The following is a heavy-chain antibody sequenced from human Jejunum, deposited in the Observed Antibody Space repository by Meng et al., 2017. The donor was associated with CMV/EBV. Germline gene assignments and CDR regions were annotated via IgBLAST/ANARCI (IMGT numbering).Heavy chain of an antibody. CDR1: GFPFTSYS. V-gene: IGHV3-21*01. CDR3: ARAIDYGDPNWFDP. CDR2: ISGGSTYI. D-gene: IGHD4-17*01. J-gene: IGHJ5*02. Sequence: SGFPFTSYSISWVRQAPGTGLEWLSYISGGSTYIYHADSVKGRFPISRDNAKNSVYLQMNSLRAEDTAVYYCARAIDYGDPNWFDPWGQGTLVTVSS.